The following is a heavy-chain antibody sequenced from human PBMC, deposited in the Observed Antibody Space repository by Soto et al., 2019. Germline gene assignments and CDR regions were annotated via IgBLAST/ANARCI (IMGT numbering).Heavy chain of an antibody. Sequence: SQTLSLTCAISGDSVSSNSAAWNWIRQSPSRGLEWLGRTYYRSKWYNDYAVSVKSRITINPDTSKNKFSLQLNSVTPEDTSVFYCARVSFSNYYDSSGYYLVTPDHAFDIWGQGTMVTVS. J-gene: IGHJ3*02. D-gene: IGHD3-22*01. V-gene: IGHV6-1*01. CDR1: GDSVSSNSAA. CDR2: TYYRSKWYN. CDR3: ARVSFSNYYDSSGYYLVTPDHAFDI.